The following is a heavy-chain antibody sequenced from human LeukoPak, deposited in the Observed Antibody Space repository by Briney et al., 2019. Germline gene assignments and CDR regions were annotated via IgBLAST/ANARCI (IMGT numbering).Heavy chain of an antibody. D-gene: IGHD3-22*01. CDR1: GYSLSTDYY. V-gene: IGHV4-38-2*01. J-gene: IGHJ4*02. CDR2: IYHTGTT. CDR3: ARGGASGYSLGLDY. Sequence: PSETLSLTCAVSGYSLSTDYYWGWIRQPPGKGLEWIGRIYHTGTTNYNPSLKSRVSISVDTSKNQFALKLSSVIAADTAVYYCARGGASGYSLGLDYWGQGTLVTVSS.